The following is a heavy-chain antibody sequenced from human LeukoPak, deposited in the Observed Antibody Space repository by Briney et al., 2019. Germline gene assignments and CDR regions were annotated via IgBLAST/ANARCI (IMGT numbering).Heavy chain of an antibody. CDR1: GYTFTGYY. CDR3: ARDTTGSGPYYGMDV. V-gene: IGHV1-2*02. CDR2: INPNSGGT. Sequence: ASVKVSCKASGYTFTGYYMHWVRQAPGQGLEWMGWINPNSGGTNYAQKFQGRVTMTRDTSNSTAYMELSRLRSDDTAVYYCARDTTGSGPYYGMDVWGQGTTVTVSS. J-gene: IGHJ6*02. D-gene: IGHD3-10*01.